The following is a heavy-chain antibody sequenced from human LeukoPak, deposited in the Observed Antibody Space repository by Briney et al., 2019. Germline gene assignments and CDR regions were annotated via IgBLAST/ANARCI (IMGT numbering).Heavy chain of an antibody. D-gene: IGHD1-26*01. CDR2: IYYSGST. Sequence: SETLSLTCTVSGGSISSYYWSWIRQPPGKGLEWIGYIYYSGSTNYNPSLKSRVTISVDTSKNQFSLKLSSVTAADTAAYYCARGGSFSTSWFDPWGQGTLVTVSS. CDR1: GGSISSYY. V-gene: IGHV4-59*01. J-gene: IGHJ5*02. CDR3: ARGGSFSTSWFDP.